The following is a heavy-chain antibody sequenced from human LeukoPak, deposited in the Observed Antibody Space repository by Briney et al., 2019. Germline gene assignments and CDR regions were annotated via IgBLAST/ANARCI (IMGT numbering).Heavy chain of an antibody. CDR1: GFTFSSYG. CDR2: IRYDGSNK. Sequence: GGSLRLSCAASGFTFSSYGMHWVRQAPGKGLEWVAFIRYDGSNKYYADSVKGRFTISRDNSKNSLYLQMNSLRTEDTALYYCAKDIYPRDSSGYYFDYWGQGTLVTVSS. D-gene: IGHD6-25*01. V-gene: IGHV3-30*02. CDR3: AKDIYPRDSSGYYFDY. J-gene: IGHJ4*02.